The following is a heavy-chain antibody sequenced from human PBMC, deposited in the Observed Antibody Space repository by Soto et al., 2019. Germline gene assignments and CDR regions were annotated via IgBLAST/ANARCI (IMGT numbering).Heavy chain of an antibody. CDR2: IYHSGST. Sequence: LSLTCAVSGGSISSGGYSWSWIRQPPGKGLEWIGYIYHSGSTYYNPSLKSRVTISVDRSKNQFSLKLSSVTAADTAVYYCARSPRTPIAAAGLDWFDPWGQGTLVTVPQ. CDR1: GGSISSGGYS. J-gene: IGHJ5*02. D-gene: IGHD6-13*01. CDR3: ARSPRTPIAAAGLDWFDP. V-gene: IGHV4-30-2*01.